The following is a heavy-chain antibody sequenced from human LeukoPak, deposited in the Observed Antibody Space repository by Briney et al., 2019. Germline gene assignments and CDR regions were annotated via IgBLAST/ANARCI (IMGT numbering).Heavy chain of an antibody. V-gene: IGHV3-23*01. CDR2: ISGSGDNT. CDR1: GFTFSSYA. Sequence: GGSLRLSCAASGFTFSSYAMSWVRQAPGKGLEWVSAISGSGDNTYYADSVKGRFTISRDNSKNTLYLQMNSLRAEDTALYYCAKDRARFYGSGSSHDYWGRGTLVSVSS. D-gene: IGHD3-10*01. CDR3: AKDRARFYGSGSSHDY. J-gene: IGHJ4*02.